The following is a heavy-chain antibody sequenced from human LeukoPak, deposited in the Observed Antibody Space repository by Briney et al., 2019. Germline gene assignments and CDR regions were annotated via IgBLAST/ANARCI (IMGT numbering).Heavy chain of an antibody. J-gene: IGHJ5*02. V-gene: IGHV4-59*01. CDR1: GGSISSYY. CDR2: IYYSGST. CDR3: ARGDCSSTSCYAHNNWFDP. D-gene: IGHD2-2*01. Sequence: PSETLSLTCTVSGGSISSYYWSWIRQPPGKGLEWIGYIYYSGSTNYNPSLKSRVTISVDTSKNQFSLKLSSVTAADTAVYYCARGDCSSTSCYAHNNWFDPWGQGTLVTVSS.